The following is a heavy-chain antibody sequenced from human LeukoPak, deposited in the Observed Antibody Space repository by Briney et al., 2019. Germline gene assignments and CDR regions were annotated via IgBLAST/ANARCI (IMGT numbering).Heavy chain of an antibody. V-gene: IGHV4-39*07. CDR1: GGSISSSSYY. CDR2: IFYSGST. Sequence: SETLSLTCTISGGSISSSSYYWGWIRQPPGEGLEWIGNIFYSGSTYYNPSLKSRVTISVDTSKNQFSLKLSSVTAADTAVYYCARPRSSGWSAFDIWGQGTMVIVSS. J-gene: IGHJ3*02. D-gene: IGHD6-19*01. CDR3: ARPRSSGWSAFDI.